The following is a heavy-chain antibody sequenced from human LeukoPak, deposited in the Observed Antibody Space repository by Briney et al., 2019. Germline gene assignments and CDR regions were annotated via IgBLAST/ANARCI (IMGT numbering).Heavy chain of an antibody. V-gene: IGHV3-7*01. Sequence: PGGSLRLSCAASGFTFSSYWMNWLRQAPGKGLEWVANMKQDGSEINYLDSVKGRFTISRDNARNSLYLQRNSLRAEDTAVYYCARAVGGTSNWFGFDFWGQGTLVTVS. CDR1: GFTFSSYW. CDR2: MKQDGSEI. J-gene: IGHJ5*01. D-gene: IGHD6-13*01. CDR3: ARAVGGTSNWFGFDF.